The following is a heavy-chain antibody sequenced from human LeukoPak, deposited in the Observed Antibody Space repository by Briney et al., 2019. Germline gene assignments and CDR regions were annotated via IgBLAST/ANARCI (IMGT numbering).Heavy chain of an antibody. CDR1: GGSISSYY. D-gene: IGHD5-12*01. CDR3: ARDGSGYDYGFDY. CDR2: IYYSGST. J-gene: IGHJ4*02. V-gene: IGHV4-59*01. Sequence: SETLSLTCTVSGGSISSYYWSWIRQPPGKGLEWIGYIYYSGSTNYNPSLKSRVTIPVDTSKNQFSLKLSSVTAADTAVYYCARDGSGYDYGFDYWGQGTLVTVSS.